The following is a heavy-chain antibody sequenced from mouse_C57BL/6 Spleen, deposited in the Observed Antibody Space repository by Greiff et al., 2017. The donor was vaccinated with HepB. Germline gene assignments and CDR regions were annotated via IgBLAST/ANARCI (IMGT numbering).Heavy chain of an antibody. Sequence: EVKLMESGPELVKPGASVKISCKASGYSFTGYYMNWVKQSPEKSLEWIGEINPSTGGTTYNQKFKAKATLTVDKSSSTAYMQLKSLTSEDSAVYYCANLGGDYWGQGTTLTVSS. D-gene: IGHD1-1*02. CDR2: INPSTGGT. CDR3: ANLGGDY. CDR1: GYSFTGYY. J-gene: IGHJ2*01. V-gene: IGHV1-42*01.